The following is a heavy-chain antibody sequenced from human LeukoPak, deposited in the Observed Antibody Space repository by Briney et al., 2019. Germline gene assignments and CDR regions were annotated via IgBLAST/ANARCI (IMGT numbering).Heavy chain of an antibody. V-gene: IGHV3-15*01. J-gene: IGHJ4*02. D-gene: IGHD5-18*01. CDR2: IKSKTDGETT. CDR3: TTAPSGYAYMNGWHLDY. Sequence: GGSLRLSCAASGFTFNYAWMSWVRQAPGKGLEWVGRIKSKTDGETTDYAAPVKGRFTISRDDSKNTLYLQMNSLKTEDTALYYCTTAPSGYAYMNGWHLDYWGQGALVTVSS. CDR1: GFTFNYAW.